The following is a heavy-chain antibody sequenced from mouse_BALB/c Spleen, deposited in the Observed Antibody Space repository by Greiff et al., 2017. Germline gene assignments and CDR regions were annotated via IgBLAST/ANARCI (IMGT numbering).Heavy chain of an antibody. CDR1: GFTFSSYA. CDR3: ARGFTTATFAMDY. D-gene: IGHD1-2*01. Sequence: EVMLVESGGGLVKPGGSLKLSCAASGFTFSSYAMSWVRQSPEKRLEWVAEISSGGSYTYYPDSVKGRFTISRDNARNILYLQMSSLRSEDTAMYYCARGFTTATFAMDYWGQGTSVTVS. CDR2: ISSGGSYT. J-gene: IGHJ4*01. V-gene: IGHV5-9-4*01.